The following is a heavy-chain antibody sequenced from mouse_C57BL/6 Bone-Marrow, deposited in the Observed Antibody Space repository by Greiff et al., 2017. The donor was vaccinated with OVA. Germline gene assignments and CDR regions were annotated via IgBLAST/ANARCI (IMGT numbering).Heavy chain of an antibody. Sequence: EVKLMESGGGLVQPKGSLKLSCAASGFSFNTYAMNWVRQAPGKGLEWVARIRSKSNNYATYYADSVKDRFTISRDDSESMLYLQMNNLKTEDTAMYYCVRHDGNSLAYWGQGTLVTVSA. CDR1: GFSFNTYA. J-gene: IGHJ3*01. D-gene: IGHD2-1*01. CDR2: IRSKSNNYAT. CDR3: VRHDGNSLAY. V-gene: IGHV10-1*01.